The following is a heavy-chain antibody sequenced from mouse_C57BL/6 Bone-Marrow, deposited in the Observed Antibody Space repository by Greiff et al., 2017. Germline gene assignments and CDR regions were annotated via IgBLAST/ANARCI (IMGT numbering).Heavy chain of an antibody. D-gene: IGHD1-1*01. Sequence: VQLQQSVAELVRPGASVKLSCTASGFNIKNTYMPWVKQRPEQGLEWIGRIDPANGNTKYAPKFQGKATITADTSSNTAYLQLSSLTSEDTAIYYCAVDYYCSSTAPFAYWGQGTLVTVSA. CDR3: AVDYYCSSTAPFAY. CDR2: IDPANGNT. J-gene: IGHJ3*01. V-gene: IGHV14-3*01. CDR1: GFNIKNTY.